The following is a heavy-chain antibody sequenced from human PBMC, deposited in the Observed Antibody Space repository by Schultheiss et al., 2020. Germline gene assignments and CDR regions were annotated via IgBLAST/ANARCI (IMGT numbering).Heavy chain of an antibody. D-gene: IGHD1-26*01. V-gene: IGHV1-18*01. Sequence: ASVKVSCKASGYTFTSYGISWVRQAPGQGLEWMGWISAYNGNTNYAQKLQGRVSMTTDTSTSTAYMELSSLRSEDTAVYYCARGSWSYHVYYFDYWGQGTLVTVSS. J-gene: IGHJ4*02. CDR1: GYTFTSYG. CDR2: ISAYNGNT. CDR3: ARGSWSYHVYYFDY.